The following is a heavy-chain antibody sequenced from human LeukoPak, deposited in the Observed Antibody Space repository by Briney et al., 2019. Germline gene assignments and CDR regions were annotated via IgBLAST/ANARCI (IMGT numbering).Heavy chain of an antibody. CDR1: GYTFTSYG. J-gene: IGHJ4*02. CDR2: ISAYNGNT. CDR3: ARVPGIVGAIVDY. Sequence: ASVKVSCKASGYTFTSYGISWVRQAPGQGLEWMGWISAYNGNTNYAQNLQGRVTMTTDTSTSTGYMELRSLRSDDTAVYYCARVPGIVGAIVDYWGQGTPVTVSS. V-gene: IGHV1-18*01. D-gene: IGHD1-26*01.